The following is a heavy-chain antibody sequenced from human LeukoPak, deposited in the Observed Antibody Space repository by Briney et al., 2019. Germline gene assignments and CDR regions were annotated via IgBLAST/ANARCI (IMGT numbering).Heavy chain of an antibody. Sequence: SETLSLTCTVSGGSISSSNYYWGWIRQPPGKGLEWIGSIYYSGSTYYNPSLKSRVTISVDTSKNQFSLKLSSVTAADTAVYFCARVYYDILTGYPYYLNYWGQGTLVTVSS. CDR3: ARVYYDILTGYPYYLNY. D-gene: IGHD3-9*01. J-gene: IGHJ4*02. V-gene: IGHV4-39*07. CDR2: IYYSGST. CDR1: GGSISSSNYY.